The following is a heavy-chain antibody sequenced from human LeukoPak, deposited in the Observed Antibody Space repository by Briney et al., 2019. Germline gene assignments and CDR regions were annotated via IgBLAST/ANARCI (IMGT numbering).Heavy chain of an antibody. D-gene: IGHD1-7*01. CDR3: ARTGTTFDY. CDR1: GFIFRSYW. Sequence: GGSLRLSCAASGFIFRSYWMSWVRQAPGKGLEWVANIKQDGSEKFYVDSVKGRFTISRDNAKNSLYLQMNSLRAEDTAVYYCARTGTTFDYWGQGTLVTDSS. V-gene: IGHV3-7*03. CDR2: IKQDGSEK. J-gene: IGHJ4*02.